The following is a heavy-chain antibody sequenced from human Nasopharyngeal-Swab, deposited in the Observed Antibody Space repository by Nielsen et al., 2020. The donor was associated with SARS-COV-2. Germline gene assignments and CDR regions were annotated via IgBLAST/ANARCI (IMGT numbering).Heavy chain of an antibody. CDR1: GFTFGSYW. D-gene: IGHD3-22*01. V-gene: IGHV3-74*01. CDR2: INGDGSTT. J-gene: IGHJ4*02. Sequence: GESLKISCAASGFTFGSYWMHWVRQVPGKGLVWVSHINGDGSTTTYADSVKGRFTISRDNAKNTLYLQMDNLRAEDTAVYYCTRLTYYYDSTSGGWGQGTLVTASS. CDR3: TRLTYYYDSTSGG.